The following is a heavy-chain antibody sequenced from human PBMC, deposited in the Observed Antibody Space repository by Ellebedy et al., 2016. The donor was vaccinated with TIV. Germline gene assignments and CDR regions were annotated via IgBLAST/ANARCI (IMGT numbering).Heavy chain of an antibody. V-gene: IGHV4-59*01. CDR2: FYYSGTT. J-gene: IGHJ4*02. D-gene: IGHD2/OR15-2a*01. CDR1: GGSISSYY. Sequence: MPSETLSLTCSVSGGSISSYYWSWIRQPPGKGLEWIGHFYYSGTTSYNPSLKSRVTISVDTSKNNFSLKLSSVTAADTAVYYCARDNSAWPKAFAYWGQGTLVTVSS. CDR3: ARDNSAWPKAFAY.